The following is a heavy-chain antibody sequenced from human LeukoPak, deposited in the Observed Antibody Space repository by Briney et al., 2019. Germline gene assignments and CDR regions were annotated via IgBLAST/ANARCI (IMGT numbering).Heavy chain of an antibody. V-gene: IGHV3-30*02. CDR1: GFTFSSYG. D-gene: IGHD5-12*01. Sequence: GSLRLSCAASGFTFSSYGMHWVRQAPGKGLEWVAFIRYDGSNKYYADSVKGRFTISRDNSKNTLYLQMNSLRAEDTAVYYCAKDLRYDHNAFDIWGQGTMVTVSS. J-gene: IGHJ3*02. CDR2: IRYDGSNK. CDR3: AKDLRYDHNAFDI.